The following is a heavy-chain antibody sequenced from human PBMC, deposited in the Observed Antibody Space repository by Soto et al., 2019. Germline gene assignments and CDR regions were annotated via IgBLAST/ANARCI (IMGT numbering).Heavy chain of an antibody. CDR2: IYTSGST. J-gene: IGHJ6*02. D-gene: IGHD2-2*01. Sequence: ETLSLTCPVSGGSISSYYWSWIRQPAGKGLEWIGRIYTSGSTNYNPSLKSRVTMSVDTSKNQFSLKLSSVTAADTAVYYCAGSSTSWGGGYYGMDVWGQGTTVTVSS. CDR1: GGSISSYY. CDR3: AGSSTSWGGGYYGMDV. V-gene: IGHV4-4*07.